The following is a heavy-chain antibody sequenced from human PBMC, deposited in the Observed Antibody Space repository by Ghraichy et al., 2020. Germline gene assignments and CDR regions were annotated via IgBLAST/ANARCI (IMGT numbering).Heavy chain of an antibody. CDR3: ARTTGEFDY. Sequence: SETLSLTCTVSGGSISSYYWSWIRQPPGKGLEWIGYIYYSGSTNYNPSLKSRVTISVDTSKNQFSLKLSSVTTADTALYYCARTTGEFDYWVQGTLVTVSS. J-gene: IGHJ4*02. D-gene: IGHD1-1*01. CDR2: IYYSGST. V-gene: IGHV4-59*01. CDR1: GGSISSYY.